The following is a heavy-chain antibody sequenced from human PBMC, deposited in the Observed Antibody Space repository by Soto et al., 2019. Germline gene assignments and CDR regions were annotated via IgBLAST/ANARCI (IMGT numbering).Heavy chain of an antibody. CDR3: VRGGGVVVPAANHCYYCGMDV. CDR2: IIPIFGTA. J-gene: IGHJ6*02. V-gene: IGHV1-69*01. Sequence: QVQLVQSGAEVKKPGSSVKVSCKASGGTFSSYAISWVRQAPGQGLEWLGEIIPIFGTANYAQKFQGRVTNTADDSTGPAYMELSIRRFEGQAVYYCVRGGGVVVPAANHCYYCGMDVWGQGSTVTVS. D-gene: IGHD2-2*01. CDR1: GGTFSSYA.